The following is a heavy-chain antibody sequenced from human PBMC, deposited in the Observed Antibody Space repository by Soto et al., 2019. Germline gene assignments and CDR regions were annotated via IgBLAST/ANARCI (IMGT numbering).Heavy chain of an antibody. Sequence: QVQLVQSGAEVKKSGSSVKVSCTASGGTFSSYSISWVRQAPGQGLEWLGKIIPLFSNADYAQKFQGRLTFTADESTSTAYKELSGLTSEDTAVYYLIGYDLTYWGQGTLVTVSS. CDR3: IGYDLTY. V-gene: IGHV1-69*18. J-gene: IGHJ4*02. D-gene: IGHD1-1*01. CDR1: GGTFSSYS. CDR2: IIPLFSNA.